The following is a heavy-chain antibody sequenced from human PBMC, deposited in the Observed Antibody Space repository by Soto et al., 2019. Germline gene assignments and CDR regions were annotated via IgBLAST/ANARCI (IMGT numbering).Heavy chain of an antibody. CDR2: IYYSGST. V-gene: IGHV4-59*01. Sequence: PSETLSLTCTVSGGSISSYYLSWIRQPPGKGLEWIGYIYYSGSTNYNPSLKSRVTISVDTSKNQFSLKLSSVTAADTAVYYCARVGYYYDSSGYYGIWFDYWGQGTLVTVSS. CDR3: ARVGYYYDSSGYYGIWFDY. D-gene: IGHD3-22*01. CDR1: GGSISSYY. J-gene: IGHJ4*02.